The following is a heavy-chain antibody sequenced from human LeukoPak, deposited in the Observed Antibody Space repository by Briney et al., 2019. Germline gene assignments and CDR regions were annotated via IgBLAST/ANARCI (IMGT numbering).Heavy chain of an antibody. CDR1: GGTFSSYA. J-gene: IGHJ3*02. V-gene: IGHV1-69*04. CDR3: ARDTTVTTNGAFDI. D-gene: IGHD4-17*01. CDR2: IIPILGIA. Sequence: SVKVSCKASGGTFSSYAISWVRQAPGQGLEWMGRIIPILGIANYAQKFQGRVTITADKSTSTAYMELSSLRSEDTAVYYCARDTTVTTNGAFDIWGQGTMVTVSS.